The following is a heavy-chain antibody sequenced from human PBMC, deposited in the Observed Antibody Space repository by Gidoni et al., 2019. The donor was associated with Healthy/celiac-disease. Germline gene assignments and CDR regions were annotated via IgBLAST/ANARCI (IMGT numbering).Heavy chain of an antibody. Sequence: QLPLQESGPGLVKASATLSLTCTVSGGSISSSSYYWGWIRQPPGKGLEWIGSIYYRVSTSYNPSLKSPVTISVDTSKNQFSLKLSSVTAADTAVYYCAGGVYSSSWVDYWGQGTLVTVSS. V-gene: IGHV4-39*01. CDR2: IYYRVST. CDR1: GGSISSSSYY. CDR3: AGGVYSSSWVDY. D-gene: IGHD6-13*01. J-gene: IGHJ4*02.